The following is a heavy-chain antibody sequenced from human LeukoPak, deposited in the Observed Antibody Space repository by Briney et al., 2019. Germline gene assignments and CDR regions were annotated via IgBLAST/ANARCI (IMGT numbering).Heavy chain of an antibody. D-gene: IGHD5-12*01. CDR1: GFTFSNYA. V-gene: IGHV3-23*01. CDR2: ISGSGHST. Sequence: GGSLRLSCAASGFTFSNYAMRWVRQAPGKGLEWLSAISGSGHSTYYADSVKGRFTISRDNSKNTLYLQMDSLRAEDKAAYYCAKGLGGYDYYYYYAMDVWGQGTRVTLSS. CDR3: AKGLGGYDYYYYYAMDV. J-gene: IGHJ6*02.